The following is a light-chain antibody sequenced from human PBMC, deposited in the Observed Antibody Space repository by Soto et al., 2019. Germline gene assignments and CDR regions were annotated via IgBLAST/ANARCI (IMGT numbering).Light chain of an antibody. CDR2: KTS. V-gene: IGKV1-5*03. CDR1: QSISSW. CDR3: QQYKSFSLT. Sequence: DIQMTQSPPTLSASVGDRVTITCRASQSISSWLAWYQQKPGKAPKLLIYKTSNLESGVPSRFSGSGSGTEFSITISSLQPDDFATYYCQQYKSFSLTFGGGTRVEVK. J-gene: IGKJ4*01.